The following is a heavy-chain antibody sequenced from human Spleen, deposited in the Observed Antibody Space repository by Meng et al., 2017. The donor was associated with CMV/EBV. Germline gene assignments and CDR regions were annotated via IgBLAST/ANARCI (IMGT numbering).Heavy chain of an antibody. CDR3: ARDLGGKTRFDP. CDR2: ITPGIRT. Sequence: GESLKISCAASGFNFANYAMTWVRQAPGKGLEWVSTITPGIRTHYADSVKGRFTISRDNSKNTLYLQMNSLRAEDTAVYYCARDLGGKTRFDPWGQGTLVTVSS. V-gene: IGHV3-23*01. J-gene: IGHJ5*02. CDR1: GFNFANYA.